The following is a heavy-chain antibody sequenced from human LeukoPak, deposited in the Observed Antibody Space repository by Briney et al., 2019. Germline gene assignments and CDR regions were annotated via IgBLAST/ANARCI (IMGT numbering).Heavy chain of an antibody. CDR1: GFTFSSYG. J-gene: IGHJ5*02. V-gene: IGHV3-33*01. Sequence: GGSLRLSCAASGFTFSSYGMHWVRQAPGKGLVWVAVIWYDGSNKYYADSVKGRFTISRDNSKNTLYLQMNSLRAEDTAVYYGARDRHCSSISCRRWFDPWGQGTLVTVSS. CDR2: IWYDGSNK. D-gene: IGHD2-2*01. CDR3: ARDRHCSSISCRRWFDP.